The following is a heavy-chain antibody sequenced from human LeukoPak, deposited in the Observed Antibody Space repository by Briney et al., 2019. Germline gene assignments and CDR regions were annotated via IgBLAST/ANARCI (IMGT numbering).Heavy chain of an antibody. J-gene: IGHJ4*02. D-gene: IGHD3-9*01. CDR3: ARDRSDILTEPLYYFDY. CDR1: GFTFSSYS. CDR2: ISCSSSYI. Sequence: GGSLRLSCAASGFTFSSYSMNWVRQAPGKGLEWVSSISCSSSYIYYADSVKGRFTISRDNAKNSLYLQMNSLRAEDTAVYYCARDRSDILTEPLYYFDYWGQGTLVTVSS. V-gene: IGHV3-21*01.